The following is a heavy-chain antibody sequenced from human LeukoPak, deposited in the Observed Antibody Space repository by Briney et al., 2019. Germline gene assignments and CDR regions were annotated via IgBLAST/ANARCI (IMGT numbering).Heavy chain of an antibody. CDR1: GYTFTSYG. D-gene: IGHD6-13*01. CDR2: ISAYNGNT. Sequence: ASVKVSCKASGYTFTSYGISWVRQAPGQGLEWMGWISAYNGNTNYAQKLQGRVTMTTGTSTSTAYMELRSLRSDDTAVYYCARLFRRIAAGGCFDPWGQGTLVTVSS. J-gene: IGHJ5*02. CDR3: ARLFRRIAAGGCFDP. V-gene: IGHV1-18*04.